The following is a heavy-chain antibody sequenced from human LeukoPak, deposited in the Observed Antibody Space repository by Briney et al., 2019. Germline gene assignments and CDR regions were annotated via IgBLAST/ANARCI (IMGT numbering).Heavy chain of an antibody. CDR2: IYSGGST. CDR1: GFTVSSNY. J-gene: IGHJ4*02. Sequence: GGSLRLSCAASGFTVSSNYMSWVRQAPGKGLEWVSAIYSGGSTYYADTSKGGFTIPRENSQNKLYLQTNSPRAEDTAVDYWSRMQGHTRVREYYFDYWGQGTLVTVSS. V-gene: IGHV3-53*01. CDR3: SRMQGHTRVREYYFDY. D-gene: IGHD3-10*01.